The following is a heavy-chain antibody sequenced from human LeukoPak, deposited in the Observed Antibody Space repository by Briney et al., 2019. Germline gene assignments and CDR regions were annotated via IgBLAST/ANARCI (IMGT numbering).Heavy chain of an antibody. J-gene: IGHJ4*02. Sequence: SENLSLTCTVSGGSISSSSYYWGWIRQPPGKGLEWIGSIYYSGSTYYNPSLKSRVTISVDTSKNQFSLKLSSVTAADPAVYYWASCCGLLWYGVFPPDYWGQRALVTVSS. CDR3: ASCCGLLWYGVFPPDY. V-gene: IGHV4-39*01. CDR1: GGSISSSSYY. D-gene: IGHD3-10*01. CDR2: IYYSGST.